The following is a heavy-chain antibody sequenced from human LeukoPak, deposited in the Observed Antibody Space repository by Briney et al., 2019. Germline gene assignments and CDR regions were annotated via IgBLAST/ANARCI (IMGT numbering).Heavy chain of an antibody. CDR3: ARQVRGAGYYYMDV. J-gene: IGHJ6*03. CDR2: INPSGGST. CDR1: GYTFTSYF. D-gene: IGHD3-10*01. V-gene: IGHV1-46*01. Sequence: ASVKVSCKASGYTFTSYFIHWVRQAPGQGLEWMGIINPSGGSTNYAQKFQGRVTMTRNTSISTAYMELSSLRSEDTAVYYCARQVRGAGYYYMDVWGKGTTVTISS.